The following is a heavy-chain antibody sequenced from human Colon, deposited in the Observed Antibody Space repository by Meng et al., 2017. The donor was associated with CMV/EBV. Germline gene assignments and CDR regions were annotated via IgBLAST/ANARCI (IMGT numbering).Heavy chain of an antibody. CDR3: ARAQGEWLFSYYYYYGMDV. D-gene: IGHD3-3*01. Sequence: ASVKVSCKASGYTFANYGVTWVRQAPGQGLEWIGWISVYHAKTNYAQKVQGRITMTTDTSTNTVYMELRGLRSDDTAVYYCARAQGEWLFSYYYYYGMDVWGQGTTVTVSS. CDR1: GYTFANYG. J-gene: IGHJ6*02. V-gene: IGHV1-18*01. CDR2: ISVYHAKT.